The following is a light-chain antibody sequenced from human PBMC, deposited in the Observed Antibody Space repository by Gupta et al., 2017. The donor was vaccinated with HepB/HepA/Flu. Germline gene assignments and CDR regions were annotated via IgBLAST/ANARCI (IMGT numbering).Light chain of an antibody. Sequence: QSALTAPAAGSACPGQSLPIYCTGSRSDVGGYNYVSWYQQHPGKAPKLMIYDVSNRPSGVSNRFSGSKSGNTASLTISGLQAEDEANYYCSSYTSSSAFHVVFGGGTKLTVL. CDR3: SSYTSSSAFHVV. CDR1: RSDVGGYNY. CDR2: DVS. V-gene: IGLV2-14*01. J-gene: IGLJ2*01.